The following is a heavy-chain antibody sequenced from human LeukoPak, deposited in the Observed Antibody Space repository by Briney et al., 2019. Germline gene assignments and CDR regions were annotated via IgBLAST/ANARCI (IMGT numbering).Heavy chain of an antibody. J-gene: IGHJ4*02. D-gene: IGHD2-2*01. Sequence: SETLSLTRTVSGRSISSSTYYWGWIRQPPGKGLEYIGSINYSGSTYYNPSLRSRVTISVDTSKNQFSLKLSSVTAADTAVYYCARGSPYHYWGQGTLVTVSS. CDR2: INYSGST. CDR3: ARGSPYHY. CDR1: GRSISSSTYY. V-gene: IGHV4-39*01.